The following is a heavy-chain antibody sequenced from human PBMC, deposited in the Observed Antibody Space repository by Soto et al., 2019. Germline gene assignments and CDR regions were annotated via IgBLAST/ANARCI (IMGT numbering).Heavy chain of an antibody. CDR2: ISSSSDTI. CDR3: ASRGWFDA. Sequence: EVQLVESGGALVQPGGSLRLSCAASGFTFSTNSMSWVRQAPGKGLEWVSYISSSSDTIYYADSVKGRFSISRDNVNNSLYLQMSSLRDEDTAVYYCASRGWFDAGGQGPQVTVSA. CDR1: GFTFSTNS. D-gene: IGHD3-16*01. V-gene: IGHV3-48*02. J-gene: IGHJ5*02.